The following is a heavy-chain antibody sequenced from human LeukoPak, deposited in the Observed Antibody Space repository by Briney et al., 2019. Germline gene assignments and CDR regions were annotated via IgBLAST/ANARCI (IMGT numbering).Heavy chain of an antibody. CDR2: INSDGNST. D-gene: IGHD2-2*01. J-gene: IGHJ4*02. V-gene: IGHV3-74*01. CDR3: ARRYCTTTNCYGFDD. Sequence: PGGSLRLSCAASGFTFSNYWIHWVRQAPGKGLVWVSRINSDGNSTSYADSVKGRFTISRDNAKNSLYLQMNSLRAEDTAVYYCARRYCTTTNCYGFDDWGQGTLVTVSS. CDR1: GFTFSNYW.